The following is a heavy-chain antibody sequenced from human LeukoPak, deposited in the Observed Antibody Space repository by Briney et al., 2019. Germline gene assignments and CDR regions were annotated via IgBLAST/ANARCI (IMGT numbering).Heavy chain of an antibody. J-gene: IGHJ4*02. CDR2: INPNSGGT. D-gene: IGHD3-3*01. Sequence: ASVKVSCKASGYTFTGYYMHWVRQAPGQGLEWMGRINPNSGGTNYAQKFQGRVTMTEDTSTDTAYMELSSLRSEDTAVYYCATTAFFWSGFYWGQGTLVTVSS. CDR3: ATTAFFWSGFY. V-gene: IGHV1-2*06. CDR1: GYTFTGYY.